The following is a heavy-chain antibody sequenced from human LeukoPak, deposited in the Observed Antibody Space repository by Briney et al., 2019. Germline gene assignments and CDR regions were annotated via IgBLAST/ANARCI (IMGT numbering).Heavy chain of an antibody. Sequence: GGSLRLSCAASGFTFSSYWMHWVRHAPGKGLVWVSRINSDGSSTSYADSVKGRFTISRDNAKNTLYLQMNSLRAEDTAVYYCARDRDYSKGTYYFDYWGQGTLVTVSS. CDR2: INSDGSST. V-gene: IGHV3-74*01. J-gene: IGHJ4*02. D-gene: IGHD4-11*01. CDR3: ARDRDYSKGTYYFDY. CDR1: GFTFSSYW.